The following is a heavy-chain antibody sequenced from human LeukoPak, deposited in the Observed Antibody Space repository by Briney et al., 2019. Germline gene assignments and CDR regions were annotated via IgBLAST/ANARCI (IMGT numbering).Heavy chain of an antibody. Sequence: GGSLRLSCAASGFTFSSYAMHWVRQAPGRELVWVSRINSDGSSTSYADSVKGRFTISRYNAKNTLYLQMNSLRAEDTAVYYCARGVVVTAIKGLDYYYYYMDVWGKGTTVTVSS. J-gene: IGHJ6*03. CDR3: ARGVVVTAIKGLDYYYYYMDV. CDR2: INSDGSST. D-gene: IGHD2-21*02. V-gene: IGHV3-74*01. CDR1: GFTFSSYA.